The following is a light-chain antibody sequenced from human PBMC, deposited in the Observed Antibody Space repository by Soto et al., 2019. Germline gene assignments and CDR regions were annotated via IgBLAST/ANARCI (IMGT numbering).Light chain of an antibody. Sequence: VMTQTPLSLSVAPGQPASISCESSQSRLHITGETFLFWYLQKPGQSPQLXXYEVSTRVSGVPDRFSGSGSGTDFTLEISRVENDDVGIYYCMQSTQLTPTFGQGTRLEIK. V-gene: IGKV2D-29*02. CDR3: MQSTQLTPT. CDR1: QSRLHITGETF. J-gene: IGKJ5*01. CDR2: EVS.